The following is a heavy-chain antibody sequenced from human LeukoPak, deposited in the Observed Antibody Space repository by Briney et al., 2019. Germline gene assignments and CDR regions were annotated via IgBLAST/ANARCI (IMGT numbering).Heavy chain of an antibody. CDR3: ARDDPQWLVFDY. Sequence: ASVKVSCTASGYTFTSYGISWVRQAPGQGLEWMGWISAYNGNTNYAQKLQGRVTMTTDTSTSTAYMELRSLISDDTAVYYCARDDPQWLVFDYWGQGTLVTVSS. J-gene: IGHJ4*02. CDR2: ISAYNGNT. CDR1: GYTFTSYG. V-gene: IGHV1-18*04. D-gene: IGHD6-19*01.